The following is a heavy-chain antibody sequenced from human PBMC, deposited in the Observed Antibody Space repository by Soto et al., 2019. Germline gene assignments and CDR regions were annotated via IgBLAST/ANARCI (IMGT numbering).Heavy chain of an antibody. J-gene: IGHJ6*03. CDR3: ARSVYCSSTSCRYMDV. Sequence: CLTCTVSGGSSSGGGYYWSWIRQHPGKGLEWIGYIYYSGSTYYNPSLKSRVTISVDTSKNQFSLKLSSVTAADTAVYYCARSVYCSSTSCRYMDVWGKGTTVTVSS. CDR2: IYYSGST. V-gene: IGHV4-31*03. CDR1: GGSSSGGGYY. D-gene: IGHD2-2*01.